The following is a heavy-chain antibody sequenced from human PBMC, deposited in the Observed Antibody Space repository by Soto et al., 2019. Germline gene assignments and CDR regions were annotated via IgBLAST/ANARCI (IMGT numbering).Heavy chain of an antibody. CDR1: GFTFTGYL. D-gene: IGHD2-2*01. Sequence: QVQLVQSGAEVKKPGASVKVSCKASGFTFTGYLIHWVRQAPGQGLEWMGWINPNSGGTDYAQKFQGRVTMTRDTSISTAYMELSRLRSDDTAVYFCAREGTSSHWFDTWGQGTLVTVSS. J-gene: IGHJ5*02. CDR3: AREGTSSHWFDT. CDR2: INPNSGGT. V-gene: IGHV1-2*02.